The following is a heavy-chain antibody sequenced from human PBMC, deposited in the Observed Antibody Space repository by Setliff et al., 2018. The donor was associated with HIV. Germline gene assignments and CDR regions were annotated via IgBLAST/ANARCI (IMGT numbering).Heavy chain of an antibody. CDR3: FDI. Sequence: PGGSLRLSCAASGFTFRNYKFNWVRQAPGRGLEWVSSISIGSGGAIDYADSVYLQMSGLRVEDTAVYYCARDPHYYDSSGYYSMFDIWGQGTVVTVSS. D-gene: IGHD3-22*01. CDR2: ISIGSGGAI. CDR1: GFTFRNYK. J-gene: IGHJ3*02. V-gene: IGHV3-21*01.